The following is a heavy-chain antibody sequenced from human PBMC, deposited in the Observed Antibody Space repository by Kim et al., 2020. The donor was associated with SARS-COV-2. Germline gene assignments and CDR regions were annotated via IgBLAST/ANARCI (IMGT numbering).Heavy chain of an antibody. J-gene: IGHJ4*02. V-gene: IGHV3-23*01. CDR1: GFTFGSYA. D-gene: IGHD6-13*01. CDR3: AKESSSWYVFDY. Sequence: GGSLRLSCAASGFTFGSYAMNWVRQAPGKGLEWVSGISSSGGSTYYADSVKGRLTISRDNSKNTLYLQMNSLRIEDTAVYYCAKESSSWYVFDYWGLGTLVTVSS. CDR2: ISSSGGST.